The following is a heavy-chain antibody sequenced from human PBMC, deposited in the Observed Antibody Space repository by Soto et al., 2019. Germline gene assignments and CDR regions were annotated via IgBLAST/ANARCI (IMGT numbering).Heavy chain of an antibody. CDR1: GGTFSSYA. J-gene: IGHJ4*02. D-gene: IGHD3-16*01. CDR3: ATGAPDRGYYDYVGAY. V-gene: IGHV1-69*06. CDR2: IIPIFGTA. Sequence: SGKVSCKASGGTFSSYAISWVRQAPGQGLEWMGGIIPIFGTAIYAQKFQGRVTMTEDTSADTAYMELSSLRSEDTPVHYCATGAPDRGYYDYVGAYWGQGTPVTV.